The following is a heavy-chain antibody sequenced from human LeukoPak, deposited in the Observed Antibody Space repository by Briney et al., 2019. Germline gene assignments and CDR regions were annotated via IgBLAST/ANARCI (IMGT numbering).Heavy chain of an antibody. Sequence: SVHVSYLPCGCTFNEYYMHWVGQAPGQGLEGMGWMYPDRGGTNYAQTFHGRVTMTRDKSISTAYMELSRLRSDDTAVYYCARDPSRVYYYDSHDAFDIWGQETIVTVSS. J-gene: IGHJ3*02. CDR2: MYPDRGGT. V-gene: IGHV1-2*02. CDR1: GCTFNEYY. CDR3: ARDPSRVYYYDSHDAFDI. D-gene: IGHD3-22*01.